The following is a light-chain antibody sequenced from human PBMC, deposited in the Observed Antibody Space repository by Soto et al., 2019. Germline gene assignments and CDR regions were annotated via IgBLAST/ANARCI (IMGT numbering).Light chain of an antibody. Sequence: DIQMTQSPSFVSASVGDRVTITCRASQGISRWLAWYQQRPGKAPELLIYGASSLQSGVPSRFSGSGSGTDFTLTISSLQPEDFATCYRQQANNFPITFGQGTRLEIK. CDR3: QQANNFPIT. CDR1: QGISRW. V-gene: IGKV1-12*01. J-gene: IGKJ5*01. CDR2: GAS.